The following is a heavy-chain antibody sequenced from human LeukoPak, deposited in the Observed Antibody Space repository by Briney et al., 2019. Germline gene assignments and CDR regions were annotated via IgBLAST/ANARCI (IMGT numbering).Heavy chain of an antibody. CDR2: INRNGGHT. V-gene: IGHV3-43*01. Sequence: PGGSLRLSCAASGFTFNRYTMHWVRHTAGRGLEWVSFINRNGGHTLYADSLKGRFTISRDNRQDTLYLQMNSLTTEDTAIYYCVKEKDCGRECYFFDSGGQGALVTVSS. J-gene: IGHJ4*02. CDR3: VKEKDCGRECYFFDS. D-gene: IGHD2-21*01. CDR1: GFTFNRYT.